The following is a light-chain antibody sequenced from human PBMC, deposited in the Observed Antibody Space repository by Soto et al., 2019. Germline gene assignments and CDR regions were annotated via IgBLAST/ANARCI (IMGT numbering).Light chain of an antibody. J-gene: IGKJ1*01. CDR1: QSVSYNC. V-gene: IGKV3-20*01. Sequence: EIVLTQSPGTLSFSPGERATLTCRASQSVSYNCLAWYQQKPGQAPRLLIYGVSSRATGIPDRFSGSGSGTDFTLTISSLQSEDFALYYCQQYNDWPLTFGQGTKVDI. CDR2: GVS. CDR3: QQYNDWPLT.